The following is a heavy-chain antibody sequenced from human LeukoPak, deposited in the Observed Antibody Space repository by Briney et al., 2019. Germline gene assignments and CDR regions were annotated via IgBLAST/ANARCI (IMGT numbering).Heavy chain of an antibody. CDR2: IYHSGST. V-gene: IGHV4-4*02. Sequence: SGTRSLTCAVSGGSISSCNWWSWVRQPPGKGLEWIGEIYHSGSTNYNPSLKSRVTISVDKSKNQFSLKLSSVTAADTAVYYCAVNWTGGYSGYAMIAWGQGTLVTVSS. CDR1: GGSISSCNW. D-gene: IGHD5-12*01. CDR3: AVNWTGGYSGYAMIA. J-gene: IGHJ5*02.